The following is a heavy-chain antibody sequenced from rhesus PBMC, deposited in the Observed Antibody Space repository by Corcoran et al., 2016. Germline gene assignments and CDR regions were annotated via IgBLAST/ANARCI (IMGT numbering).Heavy chain of an antibody. Sequence: QVTLKESGPALVKPTQTLTLTCTFPGFSLSTSGMGLGWILHPPGKTLEWLAHIYWDDDKRYSTSLKSRLTISKDTSKNQVVLTMTNMDPVDTATYYCARRYCTSTTCYAGYFDYWGQGVLVTVSS. V-gene: IGHV2-1*01. CDR1: GFSLSTSGMG. J-gene: IGHJ4*01. CDR2: IYWDDDK. D-gene: IGHD2-2*01. CDR3: ARRYCTSTTCYAGYFDY.